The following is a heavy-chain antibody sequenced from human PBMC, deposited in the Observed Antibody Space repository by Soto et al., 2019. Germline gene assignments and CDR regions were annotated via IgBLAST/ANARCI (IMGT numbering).Heavy chain of an antibody. Sequence: QVQLVQSGADVKTPGASVRVSCKASGGTFRSYSISWVRQAPGQGLEWMGGIIPIFDITNYAQKFQGRVTITADESTSTAYMELSSLGSDDTAVYYCARPDEGGYSSNHHYYYALDVWGQGTTVTV. CDR1: GGTFRSYS. J-gene: IGHJ6*02. V-gene: IGHV1-69*01. CDR3: ARPDEGGYSSNHHYYYALDV. CDR2: IIPIFDIT. D-gene: IGHD3-22*01.